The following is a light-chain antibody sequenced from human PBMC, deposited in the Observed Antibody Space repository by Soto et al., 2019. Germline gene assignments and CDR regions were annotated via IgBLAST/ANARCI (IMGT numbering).Light chain of an antibody. J-gene: IGKJ5*01. CDR2: GAS. Sequence: EIVMTQSPVTLSVSPGEGATLSCRASQSVSSYLAWYQHKRGQAPRLLIYGASTRATGIPVRFSGRGSGTEFTLTISSLQSEDFAVYYCQQYSNWPLITFGQGTRLEIK. V-gene: IGKV3-15*01. CDR3: QQYSNWPLIT. CDR1: QSVSSY.